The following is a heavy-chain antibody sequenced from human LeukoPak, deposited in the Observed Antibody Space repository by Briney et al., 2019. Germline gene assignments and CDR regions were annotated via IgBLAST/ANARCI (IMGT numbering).Heavy chain of an antibody. J-gene: IGHJ4*02. V-gene: IGHV3-30*02. CDR2: IRYDGSSE. CDR1: GVTFSSSGMHYG. CDR3: ARVQGGGYRTADY. D-gene: IGHD6-19*01. Sequence: GGSLRLSCAASGVTFSSSGMHYGMHWVRQAPGKGLEWVAFIRYDGSSEHYADSVKGRFTISRDNSKNTLFLQMNSLRSEDTAMYYCARVQGGGYRTADYWGQGTLVTVSS.